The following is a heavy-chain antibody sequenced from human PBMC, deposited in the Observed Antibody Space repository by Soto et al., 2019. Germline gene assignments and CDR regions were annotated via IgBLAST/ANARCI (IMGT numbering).Heavy chain of an antibody. CDR2: IIPLHNTS. CDR3: ASWSAWNPLYYHGMDV. CDR1: GGAFTNYS. V-gene: IGHV1-69*06. J-gene: IGHJ6*02. D-gene: IGHD1-1*01. Sequence: QVHLLQSGAEVKKPGSSLKVSCKVSGGAFTNYSLNWVRHSPGQGLEWLGGIIPLHNTSNYSEKFVGRLSVTADISSSTVYMHLGGLASADTATYYCASWSAWNPLYYHGMDVWGQGTTVTVSS.